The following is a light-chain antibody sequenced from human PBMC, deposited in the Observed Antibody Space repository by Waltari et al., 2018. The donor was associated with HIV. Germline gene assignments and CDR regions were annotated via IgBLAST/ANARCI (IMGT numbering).Light chain of an antibody. CDR3: HQRSNWPIT. Sequence: DIVFTQSPGTLTLSPGERATLSCRDSQSVSSYLAWYQQKPGQAPRLLIYGASSRATGIPARFSGSGSGTDFTLTISSLEPGDFGVYYCHQRSNWPITFGQGTRLEIK. CDR1: QSVSSY. J-gene: IGKJ5*01. V-gene: IGKV3-11*01. CDR2: GAS.